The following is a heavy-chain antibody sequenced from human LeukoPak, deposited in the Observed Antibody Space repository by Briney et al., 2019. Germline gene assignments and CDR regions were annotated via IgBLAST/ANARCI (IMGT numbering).Heavy chain of an antibody. CDR3: ARSGVGDGYKGDYFDY. J-gene: IGHJ4*02. D-gene: IGHD5-24*01. CDR2: INPSGGST. V-gene: IGHV1-46*01. Sequence: ASVKVSCKASGYTFTGYYMHWVRQAPGQGLEWMGIINPSGGSTSYAQKFQGRVTMTRDTSTSTVYMELSSLRSEDTAVYYCARSGVGDGYKGDYFDYWGQGTLVTVSS. CDR1: GYTFTGYY.